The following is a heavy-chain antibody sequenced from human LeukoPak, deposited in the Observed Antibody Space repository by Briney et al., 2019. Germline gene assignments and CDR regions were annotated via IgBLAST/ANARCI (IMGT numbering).Heavy chain of an antibody. CDR1: GFAFSSLA. V-gene: IGHV3-30-3*01. CDR2: ISYDGNNQ. Sequence: GGSLRLSCAVSGFAFSSLAMHWVRQAPGKGLEWVAFISYDGNNQYYADSVKGRFTISRDNFKNTLYLQMNNLRAEDTAIYYCARVGSRYCSGANCYDGFWGQGTLVTVSS. CDR3: ARVGSRYCSGANCYDGF. J-gene: IGHJ4*02. D-gene: IGHD2-15*01.